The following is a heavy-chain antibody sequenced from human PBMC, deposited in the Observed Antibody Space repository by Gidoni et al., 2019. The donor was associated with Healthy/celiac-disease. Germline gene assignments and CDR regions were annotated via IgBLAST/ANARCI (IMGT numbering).Heavy chain of an antibody. V-gene: IGHV3-74*01. CDR2: INSDGSST. CDR3: ARVGLYCSGGSCYKLFDY. D-gene: IGHD2-15*01. Sequence: EVQLVESGGGLVQPGGSLRLSCAASGFTLSSYWRHWVRQAPGKGLVWVSRINSDGSSTSYADSVKGRFTISRDNAKNTLYLQMNSLRAEDTAVYYCARVGLYCSGGSCYKLFDYWGQGTLVTVSS. CDR1: GFTLSSYW. J-gene: IGHJ4*02.